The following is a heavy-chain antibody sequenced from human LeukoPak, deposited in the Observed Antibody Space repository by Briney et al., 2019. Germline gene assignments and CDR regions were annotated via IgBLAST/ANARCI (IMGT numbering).Heavy chain of an antibody. CDR2: IKQGGSEK. CDR1: GFTFSSYW. Sequence: QTGGSLRLSCAASGFTFSSYWMSWVRQAPGKGLEWVANIKQGGSEKYYVDSVKGRFTISSDNAKNSLYLQMNSLRAEDTAVYYCARVVAVAEWSYFDYWGQGTLVTVSS. V-gene: IGHV3-7*01. J-gene: IGHJ4*02. D-gene: IGHD6-19*01. CDR3: ARVVAVAEWSYFDY.